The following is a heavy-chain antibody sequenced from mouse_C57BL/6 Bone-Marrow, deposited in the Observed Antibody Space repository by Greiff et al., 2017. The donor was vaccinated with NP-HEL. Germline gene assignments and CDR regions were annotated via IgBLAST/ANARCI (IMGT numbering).Heavy chain of an antibody. D-gene: IGHD2-2*01. CDR1: GFTFSSYA. CDR2: ISDGGSYT. Sequence: EVQLVESGGGLVKPGGSLKLSCAASGFTFSSYAMSWVRQTPEKRLEWVATISDGGSYTYYPDNVKGRFTISRDNAKNNLYLQMGHLKSEDTAMYYCARAAFMVTTTPNLDYWGQGTTLTVSS. CDR3: ARAAFMVTTTPNLDY. J-gene: IGHJ2*01. V-gene: IGHV5-4*01.